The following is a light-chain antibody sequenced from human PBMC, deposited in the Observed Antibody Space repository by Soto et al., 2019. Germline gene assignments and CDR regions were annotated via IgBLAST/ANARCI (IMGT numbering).Light chain of an antibody. CDR2: AAS. CDR3: QHSYSTPRT. CDR1: QSISSY. Sequence: DIQMTQSPSSLSASVGDRITITCRASQSISSYLNWYQQKPGKAPNLLIYAASSLQRGVPSRFSGSGSGTDFTLTISSPQAEDFANYYCQHSYSTPRTFGQGTKVEI. V-gene: IGKV1-39*01. J-gene: IGKJ1*01.